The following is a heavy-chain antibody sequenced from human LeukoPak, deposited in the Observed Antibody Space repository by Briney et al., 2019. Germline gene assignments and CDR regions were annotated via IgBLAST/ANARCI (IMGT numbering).Heavy chain of an antibody. V-gene: IGHV1-2*02. Sequence: ASVKVSCKASGYTFTGDYMHWVRQAPGQGLEWMGWIAPNSGGTNYAQKFQGRVTMTRDTSINTAYMELNRLTSDDTAVYYCASSNMVRGVAPDYWGQGTLVTVSS. CDR3: ASSNMVRGVAPDY. J-gene: IGHJ4*02. CDR2: IAPNSGGT. D-gene: IGHD3-10*01. CDR1: GYTFTGDY.